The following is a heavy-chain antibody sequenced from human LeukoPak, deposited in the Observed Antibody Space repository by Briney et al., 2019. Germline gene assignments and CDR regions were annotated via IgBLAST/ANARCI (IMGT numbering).Heavy chain of an antibody. J-gene: IGHJ4*02. D-gene: IGHD4-17*01. Sequence: GGSLRLSCAASGFTFSSYWMSWFRQAPGKGLEWVANIKQDGSQKFSADSVKGRFTISRDNAKNSLYLQMNSLRVEDTAVYYCARDWFDGDYDRFDYWGQGTLVTVSS. V-gene: IGHV3-7*03. CDR1: GFTFSSYW. CDR2: IKQDGSQK. CDR3: ARDWFDGDYDRFDY.